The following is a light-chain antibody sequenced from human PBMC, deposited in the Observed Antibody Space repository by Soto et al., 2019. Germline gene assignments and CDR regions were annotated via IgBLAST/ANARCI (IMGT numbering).Light chain of an antibody. Sequence: DMKMTQSPSTLPSSVGDRVTRTCRASQTISSWLAWYQQKPGKAPKLLIYAASSLQSGVPSRFSGSGSGTDFTLTISSLQPEDFATYYCQQSYSTPFTFGQGTRLEIK. J-gene: IGKJ5*01. CDR2: AAS. CDR3: QQSYSTPFT. V-gene: IGKV1-39*01. CDR1: QTISSW.